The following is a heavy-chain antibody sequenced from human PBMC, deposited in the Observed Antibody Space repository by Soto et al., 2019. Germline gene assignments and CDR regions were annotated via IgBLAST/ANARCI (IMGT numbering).Heavy chain of an antibody. D-gene: IGHD1-26*01. CDR2: IXYDGSNK. J-gene: IGHJ4*02. V-gene: IGHV3-30-3*01. Sequence: QVQLVESGGGVVQPGRSLRLSCAASGFTFSSYAMHWVRQAPGKGLXWVAVIXYDGSNKYYADSVKGRFTISRDNSXNTLYLQMNSLRAEDTAVYYCARESTGSYGLDYWGQGTLVTVSS. CDR1: GFTFSSYA. CDR3: ARESTGSYGLDY.